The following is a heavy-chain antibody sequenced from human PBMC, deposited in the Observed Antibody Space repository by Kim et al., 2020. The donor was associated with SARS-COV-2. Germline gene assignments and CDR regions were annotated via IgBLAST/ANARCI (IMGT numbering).Heavy chain of an antibody. J-gene: IGHJ6*02. Sequence: SETLSLTCTVSGGSISSGGYYWSWIRQHPGKGLEWIGYIYYSGSTYYNPFLKSRVTISLDTSKNQFSLKLSSVTAADTAVYYCARDQGYCSGGSCYSNHYYYYYGMDVWGQGTTVTVSS. V-gene: IGHV4-31*03. D-gene: IGHD2-15*01. CDR1: GGSISSGGYY. CDR3: ARDQGYCSGGSCYSNHYYYYYGMDV. CDR2: IYYSGST.